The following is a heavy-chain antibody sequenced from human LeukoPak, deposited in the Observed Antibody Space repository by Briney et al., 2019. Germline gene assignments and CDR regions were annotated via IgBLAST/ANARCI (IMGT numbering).Heavy chain of an antibody. CDR3: ATRTYYYDSSGYYEDY. J-gene: IGHJ4*02. D-gene: IGHD3-22*01. Sequence: SETLSLTCTVSGGSISSSSYYWGWIRQPPGKGLEWIGSIYYSGSTYYNPSLKSRVTISVDTSKNQFSLKLSYVTAADTAVYYCATRTYYYDSSGYYEDYWGQGTLVTVSS. V-gene: IGHV4-39*01. CDR2: IYYSGST. CDR1: GGSISSSSYY.